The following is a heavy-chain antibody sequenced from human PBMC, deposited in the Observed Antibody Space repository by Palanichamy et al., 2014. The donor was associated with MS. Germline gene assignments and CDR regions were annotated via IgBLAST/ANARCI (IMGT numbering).Heavy chain of an antibody. J-gene: IGHJ3*02. D-gene: IGHD2-21*01. Sequence: EVQLVESGGGLVQPGGSLRLSCAASGFTFSNYWMHWVRQALGEGLVWVSRINPDGSSTNYADSVKGRFTISRDNAKNTLYLQMNSLRTEDTAVYYCARDQSYSFDIWGQGTMVTVSS. CDR2: INPDGSST. V-gene: IGHV3-74*01. CDR3: ARDQSYSFDI. CDR1: GFTFSNYW.